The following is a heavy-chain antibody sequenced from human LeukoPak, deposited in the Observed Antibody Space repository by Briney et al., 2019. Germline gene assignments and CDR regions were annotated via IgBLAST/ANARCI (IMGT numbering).Heavy chain of an antibody. D-gene: IGHD6-6*01. CDR1: GFTLSSYS. CDR2: ISSSSSYI. CDR3: ARLWVSSSPFDY. J-gene: IGHJ4*02. V-gene: IGHV3-21*01. Sequence: PGGSLRLSCAASGFTLSSYSMNWVRHAPGKGLECVSSISSSSSYIYYADSVKVRFTISRDNAKNSLYLQMNSLRAEDTAVYYCARLWVSSSPFDYWGQGTLVTVSS.